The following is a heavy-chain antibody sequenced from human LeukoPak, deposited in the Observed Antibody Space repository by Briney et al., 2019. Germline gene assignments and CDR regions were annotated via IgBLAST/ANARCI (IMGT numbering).Heavy chain of an antibody. CDR1: VGSIGSHH. Sequence: SQTLSLTCTVSVGSIGSHHWTWIRQTPGKGLEWIGYVYDIGSTKYNPSPKSRVTISVDTSKNQFSLRLSSVTAADTAVYYCARGGVLKSVDYWGQGTLVAVSS. CDR3: ARGGVLKSVDY. CDR2: VYDIGST. J-gene: IGHJ4*02. V-gene: IGHV4-59*11. D-gene: IGHD3-16*01.